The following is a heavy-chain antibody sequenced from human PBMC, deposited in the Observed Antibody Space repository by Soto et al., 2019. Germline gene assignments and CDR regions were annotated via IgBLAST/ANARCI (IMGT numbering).Heavy chain of an antibody. CDR3: AKDEDHVSGLSSGMDV. CDR2: IYHSGST. J-gene: IGHJ6*02. D-gene: IGHD3-10*01. V-gene: IGHV4-31*03. CDR1: GGSISSDDFF. Sequence: QVQLQESGPGLVKPSETLSLSCNVSGGSISSDDFFWSWVRQHPASGLEWIGYIYHSGSTYYNPSLLSRITISVDTSKNQFSLKLRSVTAADTAVYFCAKDEDHVSGLSSGMDVWGQGTAVTVS.